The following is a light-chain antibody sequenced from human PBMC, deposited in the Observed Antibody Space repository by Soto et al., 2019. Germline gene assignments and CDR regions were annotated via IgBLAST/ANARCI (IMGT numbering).Light chain of an antibody. Sequence: EIVLTQSPGTLSLSPGERATLSCRASQSISSSYLAWYQQKPGQAPRLLIDAASSRATGIPDRFSGSGSGRDFTLTISRLEPEDFAVYYCQQYGSSSYTFGQGTQLEIK. CDR1: QSISSSY. V-gene: IGKV3-20*01. CDR3: QQYGSSSYT. J-gene: IGKJ2*01. CDR2: AAS.